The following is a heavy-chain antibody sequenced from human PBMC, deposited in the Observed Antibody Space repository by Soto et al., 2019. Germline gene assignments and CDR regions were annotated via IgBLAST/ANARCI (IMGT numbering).Heavy chain of an antibody. CDR2: ILPIFRTP. CDR3: AFGYFSSSSCSFNSYGMDV. CDR1: GGTFNNHP. V-gene: IGHV1-69*01. J-gene: IGHJ6*02. D-gene: IGHD2-2*03. Sequence: QVQLVQSGAEVKKPGSSVKVSCKASGGTFNNHPITWVRQAPGQGLEWMGGILPIFRTPNYAQKFQGRVTITADEGTNTAYIELSTLTSEDTAMYYCAFGYFSSSSCSFNSYGMDVWGQGTTVTVS.